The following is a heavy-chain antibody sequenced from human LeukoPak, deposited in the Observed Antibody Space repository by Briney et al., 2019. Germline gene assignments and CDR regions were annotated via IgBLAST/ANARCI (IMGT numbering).Heavy chain of an antibody. CDR3: AKDSLKQYHYYMDV. CDR1: GFTFRKYA. J-gene: IGHJ6*03. V-gene: IGHV3-23*01. CDR2: ISGSGGST. Sequence: GGSLRLSCAASGFTFRKYAMSWVRQAPGKGLEWVSAISGSGGSTYYADSVKGRFTISRDNSKNTLYLQMNSLRAEDTAVYYCAKDSLKQYHYYMDVWGKGTTVTVSS.